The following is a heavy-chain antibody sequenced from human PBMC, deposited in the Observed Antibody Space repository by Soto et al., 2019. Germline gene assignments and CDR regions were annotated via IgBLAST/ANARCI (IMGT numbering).Heavy chain of an antibody. J-gene: IGHJ5*02. CDR2: IYYSGNT. V-gene: IGHV4-31*03. CDR3: ARLSGSWQNWFEP. CDR1: GGSISSNDFY. Sequence: PSETLSLTCIVSGGSISSNDFYWSWIRQHPGKGLEWIGYIYYSGNTYYNPSLKSRVTILVDTSKNQFSLKVSSVTAADTAVYYCARLSGSWQNWFEPWVQGTLVTDSS. D-gene: IGHD6-13*01.